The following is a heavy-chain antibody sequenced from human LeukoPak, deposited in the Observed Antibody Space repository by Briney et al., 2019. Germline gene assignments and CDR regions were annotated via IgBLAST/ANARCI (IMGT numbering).Heavy chain of an antibody. D-gene: IGHD4-17*01. CDR3: ARDYGEGGYYFDY. CDR2: ISSDGSST. J-gene: IGHJ4*02. V-gene: IGHV3-74*01. CDR1: GFTFSTYW. Sequence: GGSLRLPCAASGFTFSTYWMHWVHQAPGKGLVWLSRISSDGSSTNYADSVKGRFTISRDNAKNTLYLQMNSLRAEDTAVYYCARDYGEGGYYFDYWGQGTLVTVSS.